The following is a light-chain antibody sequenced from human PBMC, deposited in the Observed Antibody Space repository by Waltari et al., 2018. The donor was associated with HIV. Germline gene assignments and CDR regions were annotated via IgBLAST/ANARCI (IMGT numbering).Light chain of an antibody. CDR3: GTWDSSLSLYV. V-gene: IGLV1-51*01. CDR1: HSNLANNF. Sequence: QSILTQSPSVSAAPGQKVTVSCSGAHSNLANNFVPSYQQVPGRAPRLLIYDNEKRPSGIPERFSAFKAGVSATLVIAGLQIVDEADYYCGTWDSSLSLYVFGPGTTVAVL. J-gene: IGLJ1*01. CDR2: DNE.